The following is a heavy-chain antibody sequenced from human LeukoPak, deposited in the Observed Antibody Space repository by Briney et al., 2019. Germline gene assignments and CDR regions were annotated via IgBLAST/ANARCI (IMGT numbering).Heavy chain of an antibody. CDR1: GFTFSAYA. D-gene: IGHD2-8*02. CDR3: AKSLRGTGLDAFDI. Sequence: GGSLRLSRAASGFTFSAYAMHWVRQAPGKGLEWVALISYDGSDKYYAGSVKGRFTISRDNSKNTLYLQMNSLRADDTAVYYCAKSLRGTGLDAFDIWGQGTMVTVSS. V-gene: IGHV3-30*18. CDR2: ISYDGSDK. J-gene: IGHJ3*02.